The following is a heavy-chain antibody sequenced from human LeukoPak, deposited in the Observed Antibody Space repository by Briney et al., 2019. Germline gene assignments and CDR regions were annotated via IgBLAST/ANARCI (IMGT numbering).Heavy chain of an antibody. CDR1: GYTFTSYY. Sequence: GASVKVSCKASGYTFTSYYMHWVRQAPGQGLEWMGIINPSGGSTSYAQKFQGRVTMTRDTSTSTVYMELSSLRSEDTAVYYCAREPLGDSSGYYIYGMDVWGQGTTVTVSS. CDR2: INPSGGST. CDR3: AREPLGDSSGYYIYGMDV. D-gene: IGHD3-22*01. V-gene: IGHV1-46*01. J-gene: IGHJ6*02.